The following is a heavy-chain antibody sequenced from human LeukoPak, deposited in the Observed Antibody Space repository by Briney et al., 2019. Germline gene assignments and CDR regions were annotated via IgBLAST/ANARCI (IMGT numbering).Heavy chain of an antibody. CDR3: AKVSRITMVRGVIGYYGMDV. CDR2: ISYDGSNK. D-gene: IGHD3-10*01. J-gene: IGHJ6*02. CDR1: GFTFSSYG. Sequence: GGSLRLSCAASGFTFSSYGMHWVRQAPGKGLEWVAVISYDGSNKYYADSVKGRFTISRDNSKNTLYLQMNSLRAEDTAVYYCAKVSRITMVRGVIGYYGMDVWGQGTTVTVSS. V-gene: IGHV3-30*18.